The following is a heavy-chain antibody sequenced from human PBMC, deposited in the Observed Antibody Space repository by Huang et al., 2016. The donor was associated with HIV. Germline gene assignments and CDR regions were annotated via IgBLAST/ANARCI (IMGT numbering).Heavy chain of an antibody. D-gene: IGHD6-25*01. V-gene: IGHV3-48*01. CDR2: VGDNDQKV. J-gene: IGHJ6*03. CDR1: GFDFSTHI. Sequence: HLVESGGGSVRRGESLKLSCVATGFDFSTHIFNWGRQAPGGGLELISTVGDNDQKVSYANSVRGRFTISRDNARQSIYLQMRNLRPSDTAKYYCVRDTKYRSGFYNYYYMDVWGNGTAVTVSS. CDR3: VRDTKYRSGFYNYYYMDV.